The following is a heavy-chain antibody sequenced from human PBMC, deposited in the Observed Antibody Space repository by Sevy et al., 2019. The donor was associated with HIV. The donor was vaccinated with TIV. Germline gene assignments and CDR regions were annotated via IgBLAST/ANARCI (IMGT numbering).Heavy chain of an antibody. CDR1: GFTFSSYA. D-gene: IGHD4-4*01. CDR2: ISYDGSNK. CDR3: ARVKLGGRGATVIAYYYYGMDV. V-gene: IGHV3-30-3*01. J-gene: IGHJ6*02. Sequence: GGSLRLSCAASGFTFSSYAMHWVRQAPGKGLEWVAVISYDGSNKYYADSVKGGFSISRDNSKNTLYLQMNGLRAKDTAVYYCARVKLGGRGATVIAYYYYGMDVWGQGTTVTVFS.